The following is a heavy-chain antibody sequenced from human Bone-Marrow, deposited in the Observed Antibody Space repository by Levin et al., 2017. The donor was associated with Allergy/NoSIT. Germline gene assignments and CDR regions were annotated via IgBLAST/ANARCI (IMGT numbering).Heavy chain of an antibody. CDR1: GGSVNSDRSY. V-gene: IGHV4-61*01. CDR2: IYHSGST. CDR3: ARSRGGVALDL. D-gene: IGHD3-3*01. Sequence: SCTVSGGSVNSDRSYWSWIRQPPGKGLEWIGYIYHSGSTNYNPSLKSRVTISVDTSKNQFSLKLSSVTAADTAVYYCARSRGGVALDLWGRGTLVTVSS. J-gene: IGHJ2*01.